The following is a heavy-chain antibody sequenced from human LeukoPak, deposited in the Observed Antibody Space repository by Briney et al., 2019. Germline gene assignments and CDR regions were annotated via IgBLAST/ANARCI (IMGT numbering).Heavy chain of an antibody. CDR1: GFTFSSYW. J-gene: IGHJ3*02. CDR3: ARRAAAGHLDGFDN. D-gene: IGHD6-13*01. CDR2: INSDGSST. Sequence: GGSLRLSCAASGFTFSSYWMHWVRQAPGKGLVWVSRINSDGSSTSYADSVKGRFTISRDNAKNTLYLQMNSLRAEDTAVYYCARRAAAGHLDGFDNWGQGTLITVSS. V-gene: IGHV3-74*01.